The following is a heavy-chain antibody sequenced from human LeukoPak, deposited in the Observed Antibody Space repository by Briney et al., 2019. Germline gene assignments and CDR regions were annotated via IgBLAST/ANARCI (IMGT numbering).Heavy chain of an antibody. CDR3: ARDSPRRQWLPFDY. CDR1: GFTFSSYS. J-gene: IGHJ4*02. D-gene: IGHD3-22*01. V-gene: IGHV3-48*02. CDR2: ISSSSSTI. Sequence: GGSLRLSCAASGFTFSSYSMNWVRQAPGKGLEWVSYISSSSSTIYYADSVKGRFTISRDNAKNSLYLQMNSLRDEDTAVYYCARDSPRRQWLPFDYWGQGTLVTVSS.